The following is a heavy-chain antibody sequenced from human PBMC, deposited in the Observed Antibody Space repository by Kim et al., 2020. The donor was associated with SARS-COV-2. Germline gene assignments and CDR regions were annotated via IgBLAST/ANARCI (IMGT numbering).Heavy chain of an antibody. Sequence: SETLSLTCTVSGYSISSGYYWGWIRQPPGKGLEWIGSIYHSGSTYYNPSLKSRVTISVDTSKNQFSMKLSSVTAADTAVYYCARYSSSWYYFDYWGQGTLVTVSS. CDR3: ARYSSSWYYFDY. J-gene: IGHJ4*02. CDR1: GYSISSGYY. CDR2: IYHSGST. D-gene: IGHD6-13*01. V-gene: IGHV4-38-2*02.